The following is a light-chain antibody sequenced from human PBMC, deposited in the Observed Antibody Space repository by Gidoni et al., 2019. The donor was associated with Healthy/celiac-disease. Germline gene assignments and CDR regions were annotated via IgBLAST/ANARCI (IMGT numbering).Light chain of an antibody. J-gene: IGKJ2*01. V-gene: IGKV3-15*01. CDR3: QQYNKWPKT. CDR2: GTS. Sequence: EIVMTQSPATLSVSPGERATLSCRASQSVSSNLAWYQQKPGQAPRLLIYGTSTRATGIPARFSGSGSGTEFTLTISSLQSEDFAVYYCQQYNKWPKTFXQXTKLEIK. CDR1: QSVSSN.